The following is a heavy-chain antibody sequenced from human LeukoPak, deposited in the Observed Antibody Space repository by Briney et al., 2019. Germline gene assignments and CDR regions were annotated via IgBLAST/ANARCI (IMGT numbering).Heavy chain of an antibody. CDR3: ASKGVARGYYFDY. CDR2: IIPIFGTA. J-gene: IGHJ4*02. D-gene: IGHD3-3*01. Sequence: EASVEVSCKASRGTFSSYAISWVRQAPGQGLEWMGGIIPIFGTANYAQKFQGRVTITADESTSTAYMELSSLRSEDTAVYYCASKGVARGYYFDYWGQGTLVTVSS. V-gene: IGHV1-69*13. CDR1: RGTFSSYA.